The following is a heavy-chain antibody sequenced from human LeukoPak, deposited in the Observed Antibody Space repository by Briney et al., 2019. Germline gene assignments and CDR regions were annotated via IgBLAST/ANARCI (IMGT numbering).Heavy chain of an antibody. CDR3: ARDTQLGWYFDY. D-gene: IGHD1-1*01. CDR1: GFTFSSYS. J-gene: IGHJ4*02. Sequence: GSLRLSCAASGFTFSSYSMNWVRQAPGKGLEWVSSISSSSSYIYYADSVKGRFTISRDNAKNSLYLQMNSLRAEDTAVYYCARDTQLGWYFDYWGQGTLVTVSS. CDR2: ISSSSSYI. V-gene: IGHV3-21*01.